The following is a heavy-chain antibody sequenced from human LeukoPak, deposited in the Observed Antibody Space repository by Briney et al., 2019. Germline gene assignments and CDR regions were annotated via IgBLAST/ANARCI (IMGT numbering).Heavy chain of an antibody. V-gene: IGHV3-33*01. CDR2: VWYDGTNI. CDR3: ARGGYSGTYFFDY. CDR1: GFTFSTYG. D-gene: IGHD1-26*01. Sequence: PGGSLRLSCAASGFTFSTYGMHWVRQAPGKGLEWVAVVWYDGTNIHYVDSVKGRFTISRDNSKSTLYLRMNSLTAEDTAVYYCARGGYSGTYFFDYWGQGTPVIVSS. J-gene: IGHJ4*02.